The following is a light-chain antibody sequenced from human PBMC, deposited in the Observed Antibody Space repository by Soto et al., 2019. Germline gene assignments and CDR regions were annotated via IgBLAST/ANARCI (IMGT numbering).Light chain of an antibody. CDR1: QDSRGA. CDR2: DVS. V-gene: IGKV1-13*02. CDR3: QQFTSYPMT. Sequence: AIQLTQSPSSLSASVGDRVTITCRASQDSRGALAWYQQKPGKAPKMLIYDVSTLESGVPLRFSGSSSGTDFTLTISSLQPVDFATFYCQQFTSYPMTFGQGTRLEMK. J-gene: IGKJ5*01.